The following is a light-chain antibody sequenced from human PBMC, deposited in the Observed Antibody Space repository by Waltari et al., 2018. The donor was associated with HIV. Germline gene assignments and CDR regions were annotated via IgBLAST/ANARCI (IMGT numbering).Light chain of an antibody. Sequence: SYEVSQPPSVSVSPGQTASISCSGDKLADKYVSWYQQKPGQSPVLVIFQHNKRPSGIPERFSDSKSGNTATLTIRGTQTMDDADYFCQTWDTSTASYVFGTGTTVTVL. J-gene: IGLJ1*01. CDR3: QTWDTSTASYV. V-gene: IGLV3-1*01. CDR2: QHN. CDR1: KLADKY.